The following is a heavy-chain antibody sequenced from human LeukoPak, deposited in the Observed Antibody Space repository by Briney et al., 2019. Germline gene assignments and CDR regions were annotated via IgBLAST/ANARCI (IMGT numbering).Heavy chain of an antibody. CDR1: GFTFSSYW. D-gene: IGHD3-22*01. CDR2: IKSDGSST. V-gene: IGHV3-74*01. CDR3: ARVLNYYDSSGYYFSY. Sequence: GGSLRLSCAASGFTFSSYWMHWVRQAPGKGLVWVSRIKSDGSSTTYADSVKGRFTISRDNAKNTLYLQMNSLRAEDTAVYYCARVLNYYDSSGYYFSYWGQGTLVTVSS. J-gene: IGHJ4*02.